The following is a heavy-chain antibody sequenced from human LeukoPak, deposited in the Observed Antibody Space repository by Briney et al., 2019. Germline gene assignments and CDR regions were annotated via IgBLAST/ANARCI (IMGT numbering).Heavy chain of an antibody. CDR2: INPNSGGT. CDR1: GYTFTGYY. CDR3: ASRTYSSSSGYNWFDP. D-gene: IGHD6-6*01. V-gene: IGHV1-2*02. Sequence: GASVKVSCKASGYTFTGYYMHWVRQAPGQGLEWMGWINPNSGGTNYAQKFQGRVTMTRDTSISTAYMELSRLRSDDTAVYYCASRTYSSSSGYNWFDPWGQGTLVTVSP. J-gene: IGHJ5*02.